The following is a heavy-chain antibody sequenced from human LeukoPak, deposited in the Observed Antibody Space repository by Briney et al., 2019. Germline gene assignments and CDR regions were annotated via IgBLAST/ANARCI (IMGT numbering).Heavy chain of an antibody. CDR2: VWYDGSNE. CDR3: ARDHTIAVPGPFDY. CDR1: GFTFSNYG. Sequence: GGSLRLSCAASGFTFSNYGMHWVRQAPGXGLEWVAVVWYDGSNENYADSVKGRFTISRDNSKNTLYLQMNSLRAEDTAVYYCARDHTIAVPGPFDYWGQGALVTVSS. V-gene: IGHV3-33*01. D-gene: IGHD6-19*01. J-gene: IGHJ4*02.